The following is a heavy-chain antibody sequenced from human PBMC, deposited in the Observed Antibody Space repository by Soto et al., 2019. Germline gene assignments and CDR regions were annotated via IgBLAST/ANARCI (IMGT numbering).Heavy chain of an antibody. CDR1: GFTFSSYA. Sequence: GGSLRLSCAASGFTFSSYAMSWVRQAPGKGLEWVSAISGSGGSTYYADSVKGRFTISRDNSKNTLYLQMNSLRAEDTAVYYCAKVCSSGWSLGGLTPADYYYGMDVWGQGTTVTVSS. CDR2: ISGSGGST. V-gene: IGHV3-23*01. D-gene: IGHD6-19*01. J-gene: IGHJ6*02. CDR3: AKVCSSGWSLGGLTPADYYYGMDV.